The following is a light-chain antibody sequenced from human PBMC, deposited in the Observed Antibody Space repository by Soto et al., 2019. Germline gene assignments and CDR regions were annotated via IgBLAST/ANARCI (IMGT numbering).Light chain of an antibody. CDR1: GSDIGAYNT. V-gene: IGLV2-14*01. J-gene: IGLJ1*01. CDR3: SSYTRGNTYV. CDR2: EVT. Sequence: QSVLTQPASVSGSPGQSITISCTGTGSDIGAYNTVAWYQQHPCRVPKLMIYEVTNRPSGISNRFSGSKSGNTASLTISGLQAEDEGDYYCSSYTRGNTYVFGTGTKVIVL.